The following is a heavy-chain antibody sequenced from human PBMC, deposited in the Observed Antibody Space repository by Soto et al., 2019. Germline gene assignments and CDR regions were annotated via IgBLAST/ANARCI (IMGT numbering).Heavy chain of an antibody. CDR2: IKSKTDGGTA. Sequence: EVHLEESGGGLGKPGGSLRLSCAASGFNLSHPWMTWVRQAAGKGLEWVGRIKSKTDGGTAEYAAPVKGRFTISRDDSKNTVYLQMNSPKTEDTAVYYCTTGIYYDILTGYHNVAYWGQGTLVTVSS. CDR1: GFNLSHPW. D-gene: IGHD3-9*01. CDR3: TTGIYYDILTGYHNVAY. V-gene: IGHV3-15*01. J-gene: IGHJ4*02.